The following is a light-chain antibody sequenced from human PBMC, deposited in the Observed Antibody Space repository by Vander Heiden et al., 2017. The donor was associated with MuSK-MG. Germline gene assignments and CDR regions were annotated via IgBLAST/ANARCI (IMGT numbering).Light chain of an antibody. V-gene: IGLV2-11*01. CDR3: CSYAGSYTSYV. CDR2: DVS. CDR1: SRDVGGYNY. Sequence: QSALTQPRSVSGSPGQSVTISCTGTSRDVGGYNYVSWYQQHPGKAPKLMIYDVSKRPSGVPDRFSGYKSGNTASLTISGLQAEDEADYYCCSYAGSYTSYVFGTGTKVTVL. J-gene: IGLJ1*01.